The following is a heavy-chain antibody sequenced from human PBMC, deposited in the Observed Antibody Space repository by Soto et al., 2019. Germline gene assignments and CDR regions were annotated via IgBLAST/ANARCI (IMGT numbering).Heavy chain of an antibody. Sequence: QVQLQESGPGLLKPSETLSLTCTVSGGSISSYYWNWIRQPPGKALEWIGYIHYSGSTNYNPSLQRRVTISVDPSQNQFSLRLSSVTAADTAVYYCARAEMVYATSGALDIWGQGTMVAVSS. J-gene: IGHJ3*02. CDR1: GGSISSYY. CDR2: IHYSGST. D-gene: IGHD2-8*01. V-gene: IGHV4-59*01. CDR3: ARAEMVYATSGALDI.